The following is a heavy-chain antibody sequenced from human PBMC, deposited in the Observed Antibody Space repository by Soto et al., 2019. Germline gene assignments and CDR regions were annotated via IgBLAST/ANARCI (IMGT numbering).Heavy chain of an antibody. D-gene: IGHD3-9*01. V-gene: IGHV1-3*01. CDR3: ARGLTIRYFDWLSSFDY. Sequence: ASVKVSCKASGYNFNSYTISWVRQAPGQGLEWMGWINAGNGNTKYSQKFQGRVTITRDTSASTAYMELSSLRSEDTAVYYCARGLTIRYFDWLSSFDYWGQGTLVTVSS. J-gene: IGHJ4*02. CDR2: INAGNGNT. CDR1: GYNFNSYT.